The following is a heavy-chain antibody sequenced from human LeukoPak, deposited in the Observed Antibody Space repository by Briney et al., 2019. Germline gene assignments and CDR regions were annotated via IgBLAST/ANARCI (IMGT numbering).Heavy chain of an antibody. V-gene: IGHV1-69*01. Sequence: GSSVKVSCKASGGTFSSYAISWVRQAPGQGLEWMGGIIPIFGTANYVQKFQGRVTITADESTSTAYMELSSLRSEDTAVYYCARESVAGRGGYFDYWGQGTLVTVSS. J-gene: IGHJ4*02. D-gene: IGHD6-19*01. CDR2: IIPIFGTA. CDR1: GGTFSSYA. CDR3: ARESVAGRGGYFDY.